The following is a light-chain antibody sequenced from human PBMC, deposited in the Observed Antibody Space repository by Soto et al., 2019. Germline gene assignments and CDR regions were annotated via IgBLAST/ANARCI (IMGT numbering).Light chain of an antibody. CDR1: SSDIGGYNY. CDR3: CSYAGSSSYV. V-gene: IGLV2-11*01. Sequence: QSVLTQPRSWSGSPGQSVTISCTGTSSDIGGYNYVSWYQQHPGKAPKLMIYTVTKRPSGVPDRFSGSKSDNTASLTISGLQADDEADYYCCSYAGSSSYVFGTGTKVTVL. CDR2: TVT. J-gene: IGLJ1*01.